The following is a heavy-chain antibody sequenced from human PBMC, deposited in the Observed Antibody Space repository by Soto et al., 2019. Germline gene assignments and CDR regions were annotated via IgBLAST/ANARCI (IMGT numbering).Heavy chain of an antibody. J-gene: IGHJ5*02. CDR3: AGDTPHNWFHP. CDR1: GGSISSFSYY. V-gene: IGHV4-39*02. Sequence: PSETLSLTCSVSGGSISSFSYYWGWIRQPPGKGLEWTGTVYYNENTYYNPSLKSRVTISRDDAKNTLYLQMNSLRAEDTAVYYCAGDTPHNWFHPWGQGILVTVSS. CDR2: VYYNENT. D-gene: IGHD2-15*01.